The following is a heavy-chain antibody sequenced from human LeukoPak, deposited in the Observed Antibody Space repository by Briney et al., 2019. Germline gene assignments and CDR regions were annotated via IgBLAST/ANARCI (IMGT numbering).Heavy chain of an antibody. CDR2: IYHSGST. V-gene: IGHV4-38-2*02. CDR1: GYSISSGYY. J-gene: IGHJ4*02. Sequence: PSETLSLTCTVSGYSISSGYYWGWIRQPPGKGLEWIGSIYHSGSTYYNPSLKSRVTISVDTSKNQFSLKLSSVTPADTAVYYCARGIGSPLYYFDYWGQGTLVTVSS. CDR3: ARGIGSPLYYFDY. D-gene: IGHD6-25*01.